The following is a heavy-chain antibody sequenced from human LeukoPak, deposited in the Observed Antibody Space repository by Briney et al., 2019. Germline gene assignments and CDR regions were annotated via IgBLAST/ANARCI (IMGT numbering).Heavy chain of an antibody. V-gene: IGHV4-61*09. Sequence: SQTLSLTCAVSGGSISSGGYSWSWIRRPPGKGLEWIGYIYPSGTDYNPSLKSRLTISVDTSKNQFSLKLTSVTAADTAFYYCARAPPPMYSSSAPFDHWGQGILVTVSS. J-gene: IGHJ4*02. CDR2: IYPSGT. D-gene: IGHD6-6*01. CDR1: GGSISSGGYS. CDR3: ARAPPPMYSSSAPFDH.